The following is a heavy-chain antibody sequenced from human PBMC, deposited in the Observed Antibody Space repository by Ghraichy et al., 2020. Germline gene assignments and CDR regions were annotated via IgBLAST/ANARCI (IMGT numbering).Heavy chain of an antibody. D-gene: IGHD6-19*01. V-gene: IGHV4-59*01. CDR2: IYNGGGT. CDR3: ARGRDSGWMGEFNP. CDR1: GSSISSYF. J-gene: IGHJ5*02. Sequence: SQTLSLTCSVSGSSISSYFWSWIRQSPGKGLEWIGYIYNGGGTNYSPSLESRVTMSIDTSKKQLSLNLRSATAADTAVYYCARGRDSGWMGEFNPWGQGILVTVSS.